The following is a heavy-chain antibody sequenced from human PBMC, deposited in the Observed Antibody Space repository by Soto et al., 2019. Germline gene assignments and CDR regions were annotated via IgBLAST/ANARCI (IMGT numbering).Heavy chain of an antibody. V-gene: IGHV3-23*01. Sequence: GGSLRLFCAASGFTFTNFAMSWVRQAPGRGLEWVSGISASGRDTYYADSVKDRFTVSRDNSKNTLYLQMNSLRAEDTAIYYCAKGKASGWYYFDYWGQGARVTVSS. J-gene: IGHJ4*02. CDR2: ISASGRDT. CDR1: GFTFTNFA. CDR3: AKGKASGWYYFDY. D-gene: IGHD6-19*01.